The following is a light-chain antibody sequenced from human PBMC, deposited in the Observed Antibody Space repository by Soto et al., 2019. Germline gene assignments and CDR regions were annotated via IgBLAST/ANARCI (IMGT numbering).Light chain of an antibody. Sequence: QSALTQPASVSGSPGQSITISCTGTSSDVGAYNHVSWYQHHPGKAPKLMIYEVNNRPSGVSNRFSGSKSGYTASLTISWLQAEYEADYYCCSYTTSDTRVFGTGTKVTVL. J-gene: IGLJ1*01. CDR3: CSYTTSDTRV. CDR2: EVN. V-gene: IGLV2-14*01. CDR1: SSDVGAYNH.